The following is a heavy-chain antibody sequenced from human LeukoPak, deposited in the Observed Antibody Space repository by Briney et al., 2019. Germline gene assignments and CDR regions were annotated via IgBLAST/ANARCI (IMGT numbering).Heavy chain of an antibody. CDR2: ISSSGSTI. CDR3: AKGYYYDSSDYYWNRGPAGY. Sequence: GGSLRLSCAASGFIFSSYEMNWVRQAPGQGLEWVSYISSSGSTIYYADSVKGRFTISRDNSKNTLYLQMNSLRAEDTAVYYCAKGYYYDSSDYYWNRGPAGYWGQGTLVTVSS. V-gene: IGHV3-48*03. D-gene: IGHD3-22*01. CDR1: GFIFSSYE. J-gene: IGHJ4*02.